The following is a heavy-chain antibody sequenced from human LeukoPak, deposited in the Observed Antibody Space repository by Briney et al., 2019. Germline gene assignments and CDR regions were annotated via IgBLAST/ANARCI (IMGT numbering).Heavy chain of an antibody. V-gene: IGHV4-34*01. CDR1: GGSFSGYY. J-gene: IGHJ4*02. CDR3: ARVSGSY. D-gene: IGHD5-24*01. Sequence: PSETLSLTCAVYGGSFSGYYWSWIRQPPGKGLEWIGEINHSGSTNYNPSLKSRVTISVDTSKNQFSLKLSSVTAADTAVYYCARVSGSYWGQGTLVTVSS. CDR2: INHSGST.